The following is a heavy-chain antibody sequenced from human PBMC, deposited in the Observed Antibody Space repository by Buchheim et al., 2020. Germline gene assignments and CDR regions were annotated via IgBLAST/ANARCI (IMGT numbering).Heavy chain of an antibody. Sequence: EVQLLESGGGLVQPGGSLRLSCAASGFTFSSYAMSWVRQAPGKGLEWVSAISGSGGSTYYADSVKGRFTISRDNSKNTLYLQMNSLRAEDTAVYYCAKDLYYYDSSGYWVSQEKHAFDIWGQGT. CDR2: ISGSGGST. D-gene: IGHD3-22*01. J-gene: IGHJ3*02. CDR3: AKDLYYYDSSGYWVSQEKHAFDI. V-gene: IGHV3-23*01. CDR1: GFTFSSYA.